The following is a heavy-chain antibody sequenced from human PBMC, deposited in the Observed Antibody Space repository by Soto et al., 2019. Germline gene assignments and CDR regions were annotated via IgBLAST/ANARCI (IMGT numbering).Heavy chain of an antibody. Sequence: SETLSLTCDFSGCFISSSAYYWGWIRQPPGKGLEWIGTIYSSGITYYNPSLQSRVTISVDTSKNQFSLKLNSVSAADTALYYCATHFCTGGPCYFDYWGQGVLVTVSS. D-gene: IGHD2-8*02. V-gene: IGHV4-39*01. CDR2: IYSSGIT. CDR3: ATHFCTGGPCYFDY. J-gene: IGHJ4*02. CDR1: GCFISSSAYY.